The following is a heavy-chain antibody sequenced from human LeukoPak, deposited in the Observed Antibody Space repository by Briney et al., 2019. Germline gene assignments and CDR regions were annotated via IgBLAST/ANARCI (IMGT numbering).Heavy chain of an antibody. Sequence: GGSLRLSCAASGFTFSSYSMNWVRQAPGKGLEWVSYISSSSSTIYYADSVKGRFTISRDNAKNSLYLQMNSLRAEDTAVYYCARGVYYYDSSGNLFDYWGQGTLVTVSS. CDR2: ISSSSSTI. D-gene: IGHD3-22*01. V-gene: IGHV3-48*01. CDR1: GFTFSSYS. CDR3: ARGVYYYDSSGNLFDY. J-gene: IGHJ4*02.